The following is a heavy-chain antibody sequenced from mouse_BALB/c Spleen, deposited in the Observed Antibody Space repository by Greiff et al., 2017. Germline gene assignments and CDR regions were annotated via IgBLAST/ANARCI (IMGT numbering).Heavy chain of an antibody. CDR3: TKEGGYGNTWFAY. V-gene: IGHV5-6-4*01. CDR1: GFTFSSYT. Sequence: EVMLVESGGGLVKPGGSLKLSCAASGFTFSSYTMSWVRQTPEKRLEWVATISSGGSYTYYPDSVKGRFTISRDNAKNTLYLQMSSLKSEDTAMYYCTKEGGYGNTWFAYWGQGTLVTVSA. J-gene: IGHJ3*01. CDR2: ISSGGSYT. D-gene: IGHD2-1*01.